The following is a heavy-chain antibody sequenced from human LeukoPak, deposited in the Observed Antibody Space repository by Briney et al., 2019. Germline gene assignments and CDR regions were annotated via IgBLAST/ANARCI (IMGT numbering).Heavy chain of an antibody. CDR1: GFTVSSNY. CDR3: AEMQDILTGYYT. Sequence: GGSLRLSCAASGFTVSSNYMSWVRQAPGKGLEWVSVIYSGGSTYYADSVKGRFTISRDNSKNTLCLQMNSLRAEDTAVYYCAEMQDILTGYYTWGQGILVTVSS. CDR2: IYSGGST. V-gene: IGHV3-53*01. J-gene: IGHJ5*02. D-gene: IGHD3-9*01.